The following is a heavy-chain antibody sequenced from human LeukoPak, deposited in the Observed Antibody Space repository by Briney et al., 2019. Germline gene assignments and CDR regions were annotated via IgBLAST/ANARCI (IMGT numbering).Heavy chain of an antibody. V-gene: IGHV1-58*02. Sequence: SVKVSCKASGFTFTSSAMQWVRQARGQRLEWIGWIVVGSGNTNYAQKFQERVTITRDMSTSTAYMELSSLRSEDTAVYYCARSASGVSGHVLDYWGQGTLVTVSS. J-gene: IGHJ4*02. CDR2: IVVGSGNT. D-gene: IGHD2-15*01. CDR3: ARSASGVSGHVLDY. CDR1: GFTFTSSA.